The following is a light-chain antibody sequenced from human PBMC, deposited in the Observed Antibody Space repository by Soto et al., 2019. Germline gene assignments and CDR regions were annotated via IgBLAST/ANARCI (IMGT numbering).Light chain of an antibody. CDR3: QNYKNAPWT. CDR1: QSVSSN. V-gene: IGKV3-15*01. CDR2: ATS. J-gene: IGKJ1*01. Sequence: EIAMTQSPATLSVSPGERASLSCRASQSVSSNLAWYQQKPGQTPRLLIYATSTLQSGVSSRFSGSGSGTDFTLTISSLQPEDVATYYCQNYKNAPWTFGQGTKVDIK.